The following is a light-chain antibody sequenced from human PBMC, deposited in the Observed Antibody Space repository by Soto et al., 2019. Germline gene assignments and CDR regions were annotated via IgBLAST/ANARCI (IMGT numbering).Light chain of an antibody. V-gene: IGLV2-8*01. CDR2: EVT. Sequence: QSALTQPPSASGSPGQSVAISCTGTSSDIGGYNFVSWYQQHPGKAPKLMIYEVTKRPSGVPDRFSGSKSGNTATLIVSGLQAEDEADYYCRSHGGNNNPSVFGTGTKVTVL. CDR3: RSHGGNNNPSV. CDR1: SSDIGGYNF. J-gene: IGLJ1*01.